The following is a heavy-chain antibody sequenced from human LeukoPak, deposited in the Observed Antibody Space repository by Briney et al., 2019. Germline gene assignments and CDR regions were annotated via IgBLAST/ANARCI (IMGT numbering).Heavy chain of an antibody. Sequence: GGSLRLSCAASGFTFSSYAMHWVRQAPGKGLEWVAVISYDGSNKYYADSVKGRFTISRDNSKNTLYLQMNSLRAEDTAVYCCARDSGSEYSSSYYFDYWGRGTLVSVSS. CDR3: ARDSGSEYSSSYYFDY. V-gene: IGHV3-30-3*01. J-gene: IGHJ4*02. CDR2: ISYDGSNK. CDR1: GFTFSSYA. D-gene: IGHD6-6*01.